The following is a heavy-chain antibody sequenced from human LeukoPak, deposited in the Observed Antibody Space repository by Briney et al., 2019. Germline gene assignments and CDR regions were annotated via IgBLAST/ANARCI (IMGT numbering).Heavy chain of an antibody. Sequence: ASVKVSCKASGYTFTSYGISWVRQAPGQGLEWMGWISAYNGNTNYAQKLQGRVTMTTDTSTSTAYMELRSLRSDDTAVYYCALASTVTTWFDPWGQGTLVTVSS. J-gene: IGHJ5*02. CDR3: ALASTVTTWFDP. D-gene: IGHD4-17*01. CDR1: GYTFTSYG. V-gene: IGHV1-18*01. CDR2: ISAYNGNT.